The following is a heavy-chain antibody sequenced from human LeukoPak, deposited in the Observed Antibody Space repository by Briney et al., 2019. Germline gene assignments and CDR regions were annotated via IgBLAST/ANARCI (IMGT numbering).Heavy chain of an antibody. CDR1: GGSISSYY. Sequence: PSETLSLTCTVSGGSISSYYWSWIRQPPGKGLEWIGYIYYSGSTNYNPSLKSRVTISVDTSKNQFSLKPSSVTAAGTAVYYCARDVPAANDYGMDVWGQGTTVTVSS. D-gene: IGHD2-2*01. V-gene: IGHV4-59*01. CDR3: ARDVPAANDYGMDV. CDR2: IYYSGST. J-gene: IGHJ6*02.